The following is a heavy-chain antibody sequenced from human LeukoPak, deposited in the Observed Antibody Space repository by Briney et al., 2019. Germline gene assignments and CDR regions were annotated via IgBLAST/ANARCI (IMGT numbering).Heavy chain of an antibody. CDR3: ARHLGATVNTLYYFDY. J-gene: IGHJ4*02. CDR2: IYPGDSDT. CDR1: GYSFTSYW. D-gene: IGHD4-17*01. V-gene: IGHV5-51*01. Sequence: GESLQISCKGSGYSFTSYWIGWVRQMPGKGLEWMGIIYPGDSDTRYSPSFQGQVTISADKFISTAYLQWSSLKASDTAMYYCARHLGATVNTLYYFDYWGQGTLVTVSS.